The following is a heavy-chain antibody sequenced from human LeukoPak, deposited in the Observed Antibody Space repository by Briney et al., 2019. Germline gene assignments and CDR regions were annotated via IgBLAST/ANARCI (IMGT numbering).Heavy chain of an antibody. Sequence: GGSLRLSCAASGFTVSSKYMNWVRQAPGKGLEWVSSISTSSTYIYYADSVKGRFTISRDNAKNSLFLQMNSLRAEDTAVYYCARGSTTLDYWGQGTLVTVSS. D-gene: IGHD1-26*01. CDR3: ARGSTTLDY. J-gene: IGHJ4*02. CDR1: GFTVSSKY. CDR2: ISTSSTYI. V-gene: IGHV3-21*01.